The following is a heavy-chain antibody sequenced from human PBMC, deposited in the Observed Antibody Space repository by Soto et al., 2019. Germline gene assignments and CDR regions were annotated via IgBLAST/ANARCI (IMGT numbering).Heavy chain of an antibody. J-gene: IGHJ6*04. CDR3: AKKGGDYYDSSGYYEDYYGMAV. CDR2: ISYDGSNK. V-gene: IGHV3-30*18. D-gene: IGHD3-22*01. CDR1: GFTFSSYG. Sequence: QVQLVESGGGVVQPGRSLRLSCAASGFTFSSYGMHWVRQAPGKGLEWVAVISYDGSNKYYADSVKGRFTISRDNSKNTLYRQMNSLRAEDTAVYYCAKKGGDYYDSSGYYEDYYGMAVWGKGTTVTVSS.